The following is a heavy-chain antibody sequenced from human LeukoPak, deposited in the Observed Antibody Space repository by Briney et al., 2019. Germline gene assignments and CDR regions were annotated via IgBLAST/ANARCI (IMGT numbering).Heavy chain of an antibody. D-gene: IGHD3/OR15-3a*01. CDR1: GFTVSSNY. Sequence: GGSLRLSCAASGFTVSSNYMSWVRQAPGKGLEWVSVIYVGGSTYYAASVKGRFTISRDNSKNTLYLQMNSLRAEDTAVYYCARYMILGFFFDNWGQGTLVTVSS. CDR2: IYVGGST. V-gene: IGHV3-53*01. J-gene: IGHJ4*02. CDR3: ARYMILGFFFDN.